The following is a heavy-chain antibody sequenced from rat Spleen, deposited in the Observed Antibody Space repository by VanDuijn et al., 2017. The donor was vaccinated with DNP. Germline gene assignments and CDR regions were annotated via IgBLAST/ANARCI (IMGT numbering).Heavy chain of an antibody. CDR2: IRYDGGST. V-gene: IGHV5-22*01. J-gene: IGHJ2*01. CDR3: ARGGRSYFDY. Sequence: EVQLVESGGGLMQPGRSLKLSCAASGFTFSDYYMAWVRQAPTKGLEWVAYIRYDGGSTYYGDSVKGRFTLSRDNAKSTLYLQMNSLRSEDMATYYCARGGRSYFDYWGQGVMVTVSS. CDR1: GFTFSDYY. D-gene: IGHD1-11*01.